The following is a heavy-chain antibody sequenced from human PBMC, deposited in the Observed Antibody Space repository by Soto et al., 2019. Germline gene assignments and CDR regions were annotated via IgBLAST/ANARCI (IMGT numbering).Heavy chain of an antibody. Sequence: QVQLVESGGGVVQPGRSLGLSCAASGFTFSNYGMHWVRQAPGKGLEWLAVISNDGSNENYADSVKGRFTISRDNSKNMVYLQTNSLRAEDRAVYYCARYSSTTNYYYGMDVWGQGTTVTVSS. V-gene: IGHV3-30*03. D-gene: IGHD6-13*01. CDR3: ARYSSTTNYYYGMDV. CDR1: GFTFSNYG. CDR2: ISNDGSNE. J-gene: IGHJ6*02.